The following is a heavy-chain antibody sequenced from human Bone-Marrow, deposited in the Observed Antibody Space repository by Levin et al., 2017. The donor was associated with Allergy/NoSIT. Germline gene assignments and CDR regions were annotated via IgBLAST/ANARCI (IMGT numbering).Heavy chain of an antibody. Sequence: GGSLRLSCAASGFTFSSYAMSWVRQAPGKGLEWVSAISGSGGSTYYADSVKGRFTISRDNSKNTLYLQMNSLRAEDTAVYYCARSSRDSSGYYYYYYGMDVWGQGTTVTVSS. CDR3: ARSSRDSSGYYYYYYGMDV. V-gene: IGHV3-23*01. D-gene: IGHD3-22*01. J-gene: IGHJ6*02. CDR1: GFTFSSYA. CDR2: ISGSGGST.